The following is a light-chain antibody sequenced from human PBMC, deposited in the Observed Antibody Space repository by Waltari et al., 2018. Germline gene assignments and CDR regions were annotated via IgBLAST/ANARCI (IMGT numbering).Light chain of an antibody. J-gene: IGLJ3*02. CDR3: SSYTSSSTWV. CDR2: EVS. CDR1: SRAVGRYNN. V-gene: IGLV2-14*01. Sequence: SALTQPAPVSGSTPQSIPIPSTGTSRAVGRYNNGSWSQQHPGKAPKLMIYEVSTRPSGVSNRFSGSKSGNTASLTISGLQAEDEADYYCSSYTSSSTWVFGGGTKLTVL.